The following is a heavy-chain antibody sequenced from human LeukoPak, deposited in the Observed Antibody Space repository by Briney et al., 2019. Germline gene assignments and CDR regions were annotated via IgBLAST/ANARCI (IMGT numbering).Heavy chain of an antibody. V-gene: IGHV1-2*02. Sequence: ASVQVSCKASGYTFIGYYMHWVRQAPGQGLEGMGWINPNSGGTNYSQNFQGRVTMTRDTSISTAYMELSRLISDDTAVYYCARDISWRGGSSPDFDYWGRGTLVSVSS. CDR2: INPNSGGT. CDR1: GYTFIGYY. D-gene: IGHD6-6*01. CDR3: ARDISWRGGSSPDFDY. J-gene: IGHJ4*02.